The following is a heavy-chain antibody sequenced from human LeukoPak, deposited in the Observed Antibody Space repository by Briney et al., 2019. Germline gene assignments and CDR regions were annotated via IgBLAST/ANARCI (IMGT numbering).Heavy chain of an antibody. CDR3: ARGVPGDGYNFPFDY. D-gene: IGHD5-24*01. Sequence: SETLSLTCTVSGGSISSYYWSWIRQPPGKGLEWIGYIYYSGSTNYNPSLKSRVTISVDTSKNQFSLKLSSVTAADTAVYYCARGVPGDGYNFPFDYWGQGTLVTVSS. V-gene: IGHV4-59*01. CDR1: GGSISSYY. CDR2: IYYSGST. J-gene: IGHJ4*02.